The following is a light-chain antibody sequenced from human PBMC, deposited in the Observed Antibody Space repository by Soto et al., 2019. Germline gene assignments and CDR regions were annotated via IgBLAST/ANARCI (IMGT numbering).Light chain of an antibody. CDR2: DVS. V-gene: IGLV2-14*01. Sequence: QSVLTQPASVSGSPGQSITISCTGTSSDVCGYNYVSWYQQHPGKAPKLMIYDVSNRPSGVSNRFSGSKSGNTASLTISGLQAEDEADYYCSSYTSSSTLLVVFGGGTKVTVL. CDR1: SSDVCGYNY. CDR3: SSYTSSSTLLVV. J-gene: IGLJ2*01.